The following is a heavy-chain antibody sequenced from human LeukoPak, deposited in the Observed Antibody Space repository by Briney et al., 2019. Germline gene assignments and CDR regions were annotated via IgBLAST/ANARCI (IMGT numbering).Heavy chain of an antibody. CDR1: GFTFSSYS. J-gene: IGHJ3*02. D-gene: IGHD6-13*01. Sequence: GGSLRLSCAASGFTFSSYSMNWVRQAPGKGLEWVSYISSSSSTIYYADSVKGRFTISRDNAKNSLYLQMNSLRAEDTAVYYCARKKPGIAAAAPDAFDIWGQGTMVTVSS. CDR3: ARKKPGIAAAAPDAFDI. V-gene: IGHV3-48*01. CDR2: ISSSSSTI.